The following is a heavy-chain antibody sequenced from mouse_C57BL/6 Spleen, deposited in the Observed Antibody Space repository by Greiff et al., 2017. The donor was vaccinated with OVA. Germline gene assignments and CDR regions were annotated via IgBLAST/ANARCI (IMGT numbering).Heavy chain of an antibody. CDR2: ISDGGSYT. CDR1: GFTFSSYA. D-gene: IGHD1-1*01. V-gene: IGHV5-4*01. Sequence: EVKLMESGGGLVKPGGSLKLSCAASGFTFSSYAMSWVRQTPEKRLEWVATISDGGSYTYYPDNVKGRFTISRDNAKNNLYLQMSHLKSEDTAMYYCAREHYYGKAWFAYWGQGTLVTVSA. CDR3: AREHYYGKAWFAY. J-gene: IGHJ3*01.